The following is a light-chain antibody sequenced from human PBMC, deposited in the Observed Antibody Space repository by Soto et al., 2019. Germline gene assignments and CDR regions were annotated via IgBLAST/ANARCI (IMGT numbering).Light chain of an antibody. CDR3: SSYTRSSTYV. CDR2: DVS. Sequence: QSVLTQPASVSGSPGQSIAISCTGTSRDVGGYNYVSWYQQHPGKAPKVMIYDVSIRPSGVSDRFSVSKSGDTASLTIYGLRAEDEADYYCSSYTRSSTYVFGTGTKGTVL. V-gene: IGLV2-14*01. CDR1: SRDVGGYNY. J-gene: IGLJ1*01.